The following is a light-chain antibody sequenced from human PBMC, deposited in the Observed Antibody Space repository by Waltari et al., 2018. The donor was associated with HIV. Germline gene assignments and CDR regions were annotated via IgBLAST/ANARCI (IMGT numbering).Light chain of an antibody. Sequence: DIVLTQSPAPLSLSPGERATLSCRARQSVTTYLAWYQQKPGQAPRLLIYDASNRASGIPARFSGSGSGTDFTLTISSLEPEDFAVYYCQQRSKWPPLTFGGGTKVEIK. CDR2: DAS. CDR1: QSVTTY. J-gene: IGKJ4*01. V-gene: IGKV3-11*01. CDR3: QQRSKWPPLT.